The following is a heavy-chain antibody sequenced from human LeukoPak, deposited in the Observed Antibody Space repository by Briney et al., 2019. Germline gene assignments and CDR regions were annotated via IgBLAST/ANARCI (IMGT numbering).Heavy chain of an antibody. CDR2: IYYSGST. CDR3: ARDSSSWTSFDY. Sequence: SETLSLTCTVSGGSISSSSYYWSWIRQPPGKGLEWIGYIYYSGSTNYNPSLKSRVTISVDTSKNQFSLKLSSVTAADTAVYYCARDSSSWTSFDYWGQGTLVTVSS. CDR1: GGSISSSSYY. D-gene: IGHD6-13*01. J-gene: IGHJ4*02. V-gene: IGHV4-61*01.